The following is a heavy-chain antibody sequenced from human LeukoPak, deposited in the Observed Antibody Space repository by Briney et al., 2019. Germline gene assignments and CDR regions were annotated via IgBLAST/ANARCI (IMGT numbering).Heavy chain of an antibody. CDR1: GFTFSSYS. CDR3: ARGDLDCSSTSCYGPTTFDY. CDR2: ISSSSSHI. V-gene: IGHV3-21*01. Sequence: GGSLRLSCAASGFTFSSYSMNWVRQAPGKGLEWVSSISSSSSHIYYADSVKGRFTISRDNAKNSLYLQMNSLRAEDTAVYYCARGDLDCSSTSCYGPTTFDYWGQGTLVTVSS. J-gene: IGHJ4*02. D-gene: IGHD2-2*01.